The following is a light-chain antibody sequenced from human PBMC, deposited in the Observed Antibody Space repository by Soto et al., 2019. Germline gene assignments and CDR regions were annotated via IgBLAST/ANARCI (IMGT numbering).Light chain of an antibody. CDR1: QRVGYNC. J-gene: IGKJ2*01. CDR2: DAS. V-gene: IGKV3-20*01. CDR3: QQYATSPYP. Sequence: TVLTQSPGTLSLSPGERATLSCRASQRVGYNCLAWYQHKPGQAPRLLIYDASTRATAIPDRFSGSGSGTDFTLTISSLEPEDAAVYYCQQYATSPYPFGQGTKLEIK.